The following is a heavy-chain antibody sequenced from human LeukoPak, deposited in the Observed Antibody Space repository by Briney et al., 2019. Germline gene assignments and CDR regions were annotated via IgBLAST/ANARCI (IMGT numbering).Heavy chain of an antibody. CDR2: ISSSSSYI. CDR1: GFTFSSYS. V-gene: IGHV3-21*04. J-gene: IGHJ4*02. D-gene: IGHD1-7*01. CDR3: AEGGPRITGTTNSDY. Sequence: GGSLRLSCAASGFTFSSYSMNWVRQAPGKGLEWVSSISSSSSYIYYAGSVKGRFTISRDNSKNTLYLQMNSLRAEDTAVYYCAEGGPRITGTTNSDYWGQGTLVTVSS.